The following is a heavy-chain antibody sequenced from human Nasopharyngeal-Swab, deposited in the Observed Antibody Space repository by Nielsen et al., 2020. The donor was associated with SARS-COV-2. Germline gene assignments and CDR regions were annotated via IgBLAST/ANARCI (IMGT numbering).Heavy chain of an antibody. D-gene: IGHD3-10*01. CDR3: AGSGSYYDARQKHDY. CDR1: GGSFSGYY. V-gene: IGHV4-34*01. Sequence: SETLSLTCAVYGGSFSGYYWSWIRQPPGQGLEWIGEINHSGSTNYNPSLKSRVTISVDKSKNQFSLKLSSVTAADTAVYYCAGSGSYYDARQKHDYWGQGTLVTVSS. J-gene: IGHJ4*02. CDR2: INHSGST.